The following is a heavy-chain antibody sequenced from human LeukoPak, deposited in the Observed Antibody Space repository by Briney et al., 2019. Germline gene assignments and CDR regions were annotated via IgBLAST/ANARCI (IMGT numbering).Heavy chain of an antibody. CDR2: IYYSGST. D-gene: IGHD6-19*01. CDR1: GGSISSYY. Sequence: SETLSLTCTVSGGSISSYYWSWIRQPPGKGLEWIGHIYYSGSTNYNPSLKSRVTISVDTSKNQFSLKLSSVTAADTAVYYCARSGWGYFDYWGQGTLVTVSS. V-gene: IGHV4-59*01. J-gene: IGHJ4*02. CDR3: ARSGWGYFDY.